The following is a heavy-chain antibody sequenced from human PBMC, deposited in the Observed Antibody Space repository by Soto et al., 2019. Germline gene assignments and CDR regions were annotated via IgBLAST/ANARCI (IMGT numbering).Heavy chain of an antibody. Sequence: QVQLVESGGGVVQPGRSLRLSCAASGFTFSTYGMHWVRQAPGKGLEWVAVISYDGSNKYYADSVKGRFTISRDNSKNTLYLQMNSLRAEDTAVYYCAKGGSGLDYWGQGTLVTVS. D-gene: IGHD3-10*01. J-gene: IGHJ4*02. CDR1: GFTFSTYG. CDR3: AKGGSGLDY. V-gene: IGHV3-30*18. CDR2: ISYDGSNK.